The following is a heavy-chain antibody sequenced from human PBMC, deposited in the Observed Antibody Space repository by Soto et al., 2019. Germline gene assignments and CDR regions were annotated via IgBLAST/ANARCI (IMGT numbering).Heavy chain of an antibody. D-gene: IGHD4-17*01. CDR1: GGSISSGGYT. Sequence: QLQLQESGSGLVRPSQTLSLTCAVSGGSISSGGYTWNWIRQSPQKGLEWIGYFYHSGTPDYNPSLKSRVTISIVNSKNQFSLRLNSVTAADTAVYFCARATDYGGEGLDYWGQGTLVTVSS. CDR3: ARATDYGGEGLDY. CDR2: FYHSGTP. V-gene: IGHV4-30-2*06. J-gene: IGHJ4*02.